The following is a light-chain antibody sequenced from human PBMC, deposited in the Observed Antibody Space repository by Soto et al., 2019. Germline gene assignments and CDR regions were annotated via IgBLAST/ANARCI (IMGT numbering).Light chain of an antibody. V-gene: IGKV1-33*01. CDR1: QDISNY. CDR3: QQYDNLPLT. J-gene: IGKJ4*01. Sequence: DIQMTQSPSSLSASVGDRVTITCQASQDISNYLNWYQQKPGKAPKLLIYDASHLETGVPSRFSGSGSGTDFTFTISSLQPEDIATYYCQQYDNLPLTFGGGTKVDSK. CDR2: DAS.